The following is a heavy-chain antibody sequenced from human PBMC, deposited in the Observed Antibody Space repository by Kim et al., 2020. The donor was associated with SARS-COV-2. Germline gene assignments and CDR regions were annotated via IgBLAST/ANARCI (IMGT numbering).Heavy chain of an antibody. V-gene: IGHV4-34*01. D-gene: IGHD2-15*01. CDR3: VRGSLGYCSGGDCRIRGVFDI. CDR1: GGSFSGYY. CDR2: IKHSGST. J-gene: IGHJ3*02. Sequence: SETLSLTCAVYGGSFSGYYWSWIRQSPGKGLEWIGEIKHSGSTNYNPSLKSRVTMSADTSKNQFSLKLNSVTAADTAVYYCVRGSLGYCSGGDCRIRGVFDIWGQGTMVTVSS.